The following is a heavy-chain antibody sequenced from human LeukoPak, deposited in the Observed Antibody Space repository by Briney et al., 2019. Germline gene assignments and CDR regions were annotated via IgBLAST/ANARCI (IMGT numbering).Heavy chain of an antibody. D-gene: IGHD3-10*01. J-gene: IGHJ4*02. CDR3: ARGVWFGELLPPNNYFDY. CDR1: GGSISSYY. V-gene: IGHV4-34*01. Sequence: SETLSLTCTVSGGSISSYYWSWIRQPPGKGLEWIGEINHSGSTNYNPSLKSRVTISVDTSKNQFSLKLSSVTAADTAVYYCARGVWFGELLPPNNYFDYWGQGTLVTVSS. CDR2: INHSGST.